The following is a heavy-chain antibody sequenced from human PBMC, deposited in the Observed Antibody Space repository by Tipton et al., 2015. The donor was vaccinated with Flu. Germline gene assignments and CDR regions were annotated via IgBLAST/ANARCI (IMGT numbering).Heavy chain of an antibody. CDR2: TYYSGST. CDR1: GGSISSSSYY. Sequence: TLSLTCTVSGGSISSSSYYWGWIRQPPGKGLEWIGSTYYSGSTYYNPSLKSRVTISVGTSKNQFSLKLSSVTAADTAVYYCASVSSGYSRTDAFDIWGQGTMVTVSS. CDR3: ASVSSGYSRTDAFDI. V-gene: IGHV4-39*07. D-gene: IGHD3-22*01. J-gene: IGHJ3*02.